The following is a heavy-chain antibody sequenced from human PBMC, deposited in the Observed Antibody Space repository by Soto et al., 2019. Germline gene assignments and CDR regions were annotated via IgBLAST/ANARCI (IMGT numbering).Heavy chain of an antibody. CDR1: GFTFSHYG. Sequence: QVQLVESGGGVVQPGRSLRLSCAASGFTFSHYGMHWVRQAPGTGLEWVAIISSDGSSKEYADSVRGRFTISRDNSKHTLYLQMSSLIPDDTAVPYCAKDSTRPHYFDFWGQGTLVTVSS. V-gene: IGHV3-30*18. J-gene: IGHJ4*02. D-gene: IGHD4-17*01. CDR2: ISSDGSSK. CDR3: AKDSTRPHYFDF.